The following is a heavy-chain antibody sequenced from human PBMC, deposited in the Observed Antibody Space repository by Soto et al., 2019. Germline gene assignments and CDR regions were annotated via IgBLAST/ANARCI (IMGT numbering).Heavy chain of an antibody. CDR2: INPNSGGT. CDR1: GYTFTGYY. CDR3: ARDSSPYGDYGYYYGMDV. D-gene: IGHD4-17*01. Sequence: ASVKVSCKASGYTFTGYYMHWVRQAPGQGLEWMGWINPNSGGTNYAQKFQGRVTMTRDTSISTAYMELSRLRSEDTAVYYCARDSSPYGDYGYYYGMDVWGQGTTVTVSS. V-gene: IGHV1-2*02. J-gene: IGHJ6*02.